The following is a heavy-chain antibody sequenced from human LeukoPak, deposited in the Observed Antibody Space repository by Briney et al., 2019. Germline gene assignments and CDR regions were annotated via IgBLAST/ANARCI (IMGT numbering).Heavy chain of an antibody. J-gene: IGHJ6*03. D-gene: IGHD1-26*01. V-gene: IGHV1-3*03. CDR3: AREIVGAGYYMDV. Sequence: ASVKVSCTASGYIFTNYVMHWVRQAPGQRLEWMGWINTGNGNTEYSQEFQGRVIITRDTSASTAYMELSSLRSEDMAVYYCAREIVGAGYYMDVWGKGTTVTISS. CDR1: GYIFTNYV. CDR2: INTGNGNT.